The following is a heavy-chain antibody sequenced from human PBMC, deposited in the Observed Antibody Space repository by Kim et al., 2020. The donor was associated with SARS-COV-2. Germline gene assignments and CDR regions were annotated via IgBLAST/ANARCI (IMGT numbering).Heavy chain of an antibody. J-gene: IGHJ5*02. V-gene: IGHV3-74*01. D-gene: IGHD6-19*01. CDR3: ARGTKASFRLVGPKYNWFDP. Sequence: RFTISRDNAKNTLYLQMNSLRAEDTAVYYCARGTKASFRLVGPKYNWFDPWGQGTLVTVSS.